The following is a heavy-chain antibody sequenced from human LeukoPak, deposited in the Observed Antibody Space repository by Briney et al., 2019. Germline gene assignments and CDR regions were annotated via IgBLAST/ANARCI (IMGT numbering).Heavy chain of an antibody. Sequence: QTGGSLRLSCAASGFTFSSYVMHWVRQAPGKGLVWVPRINSDGSSTSYADSVKGPFTISRDNAKNTLYLQMNSLRAEDTAVYYCAREVAVAGTLVDYWGQGTLVTVSS. D-gene: IGHD6-19*01. V-gene: IGHV3-74*01. CDR2: INSDGSST. CDR3: AREVAVAGTLVDY. J-gene: IGHJ4*02. CDR1: GFTFSSYV.